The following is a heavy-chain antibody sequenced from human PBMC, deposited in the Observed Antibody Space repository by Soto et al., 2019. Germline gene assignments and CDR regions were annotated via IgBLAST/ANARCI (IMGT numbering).Heavy chain of an antibody. V-gene: IGHV1-69*13. Sequence: SVKVSCKASGGTFSSYTISWVRQAPGQGLEWMGGIIPIFGTANYAQKFQGRVTITADESTTTAYMELSSLRSDDTAVYYCAKDGGKDGYFGNWFDPWGQGTLVTVSS. D-gene: IGHD5-12*01. CDR1: GGTFSSYT. CDR3: AKDGGKDGYFGNWFDP. J-gene: IGHJ5*02. CDR2: IIPIFGTA.